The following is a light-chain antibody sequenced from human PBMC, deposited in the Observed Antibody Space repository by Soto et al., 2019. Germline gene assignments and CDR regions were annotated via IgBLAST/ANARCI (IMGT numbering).Light chain of an antibody. V-gene: IGLV3-25*03. Sequence: SYELTQPPSVSVSPGQTARITCSGNALTKQYSHWYQQRPGQAPMLVISKDSERPSGIPERFSGSSSGTTVTLTISGAQAEDAAEYYYHSADSSGTSLLFGGGTKLTVL. J-gene: IGLJ2*01. CDR1: ALTKQY. CDR3: HSADSSGTSLL. CDR2: KDS.